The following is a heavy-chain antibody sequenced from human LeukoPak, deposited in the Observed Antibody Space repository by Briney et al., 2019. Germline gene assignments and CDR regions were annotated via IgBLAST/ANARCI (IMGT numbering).Heavy chain of an antibody. CDR1: GFTFSSYW. D-gene: IGHD5-12*01. CDR3: ARDHGRWIYWTDGMDV. CDR2: INHNGNVN. J-gene: IGHJ6*02. Sequence: GGSLRLSCAASGFTFSSYWMNWARQAPGKGLEWVASINHNGNVNYYVDSVKGRFTISRDNAKNSLYLQMSNLRAEDTAVYYCARDHGRWIYWTDGMDVWGQGTTVTVCS. V-gene: IGHV3-7*03.